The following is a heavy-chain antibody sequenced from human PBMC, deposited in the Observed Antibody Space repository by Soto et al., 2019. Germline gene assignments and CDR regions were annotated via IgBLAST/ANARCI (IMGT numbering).Heavy chain of an antibody. V-gene: IGHV1-69*02. CDR2: HIPIFGIA. Sequence: QVQLVQSGAEVKKPGSSVKVSCTASGGTFTSLTMSWVRQAPGQGLEWMGRHIPIFGIANYAQKFQGRVTITADKSTNTSYMELSSPSSEDTAIYYYASPIVGPTNWGQGTRVTVSS. J-gene: IGHJ4*02. CDR1: GGTFTSLT. CDR3: ASPIVGPTN. D-gene: IGHD1-26*01.